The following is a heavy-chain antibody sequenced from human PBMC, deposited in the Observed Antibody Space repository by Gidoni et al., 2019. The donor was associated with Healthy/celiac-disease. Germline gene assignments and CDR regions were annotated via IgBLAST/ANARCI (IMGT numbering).Heavy chain of an antibody. V-gene: IGHV4-34*01. J-gene: IGHJ4*02. D-gene: IGHD3-10*01. CDR3: ARGGRGFGARFDY. Sequence: QVQLQQWGAGVLKPSETLSLTCDVYGGSFSGYSWSWIRQPPGKGLEWIGEINHRGSTTYNPSLKSRVTISVDTSKSQFSLKLSSLTPSDTAVYYCARGGRGFGARFDYWGQGTLVTVSS. CDR2: INHRGST. CDR1: GGSFSGYS.